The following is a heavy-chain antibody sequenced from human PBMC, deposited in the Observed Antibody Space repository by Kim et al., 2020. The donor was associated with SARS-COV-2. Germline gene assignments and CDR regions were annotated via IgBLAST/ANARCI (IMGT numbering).Heavy chain of an antibody. Sequence: ASVKVSCKASGYTFTSYAITWVRQAPGQGLECMGWISAYNGNTNYVQKFQGRVTMTTDTSTSTAYMELRSLRSDDTAVSYCARENVGDDYWGQGTLVTVS. CDR3: ARENVGDDY. J-gene: IGHJ4*02. V-gene: IGHV1-18*01. CDR1: GYTFTSYA. CDR2: ISAYNGNT. D-gene: IGHD3-10*01.